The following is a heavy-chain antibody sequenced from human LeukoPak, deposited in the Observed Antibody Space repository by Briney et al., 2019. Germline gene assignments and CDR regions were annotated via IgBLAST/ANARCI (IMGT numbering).Heavy chain of an antibody. CDR2: INHSGST. CDR3: ARVKPRPGRGDYYYYHYMDV. CDR1: GGSFSGYY. V-gene: IGHV4-34*01. D-gene: IGHD1-14*01. Sequence: SETLSLTCAVYGGSFSGYYWSWIRQPPGKGLEWIGEINHSGSTNYNPSLKSRVTISVDTSKNQFSLKLSSVTAADTAVYYCARVKPRPGRGDYYYYHYMDVWGKGTTVTVSS. J-gene: IGHJ6*03.